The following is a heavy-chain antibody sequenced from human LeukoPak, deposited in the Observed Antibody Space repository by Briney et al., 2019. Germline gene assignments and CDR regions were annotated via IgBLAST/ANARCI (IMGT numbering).Heavy chain of an antibody. D-gene: IGHD3-22*01. CDR2: FDPEDGET. CDR1: GYTLTELS. CDR3: ATGVEEDSSGYISEYFQH. J-gene: IGHJ1*01. Sequence: ASVKVSCKVSGYTLTELSMHWVRQAPGKGLEWMGGFDPEDGETIHAQKFQGRVTMTEDTSADTAYMELSSLRSEDTAVYYCATGVEEDSSGYISEYFQHWGQGTLVTVSS. V-gene: IGHV1-24*01.